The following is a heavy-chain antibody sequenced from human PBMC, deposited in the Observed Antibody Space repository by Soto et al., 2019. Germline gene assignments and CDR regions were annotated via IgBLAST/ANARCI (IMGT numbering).Heavy chain of an antibody. CDR2: MNPNSGNT. J-gene: IGHJ4*02. D-gene: IGHD3-9*01. CDR1: GYTFTSYD. Sequence: QVQLVQSGAEVKKPGASVKVSCKASGYTFTSYDINWVRQATGQGLEWMGWMNPNSGNTGYAQKFQGRVTMTRNTSISTAYMELSSLRSEDTAVYYCARGGLRDFAWLLGRWNWGQGTLVTVSS. V-gene: IGHV1-8*01. CDR3: ARGGLRDFAWLLGRWN.